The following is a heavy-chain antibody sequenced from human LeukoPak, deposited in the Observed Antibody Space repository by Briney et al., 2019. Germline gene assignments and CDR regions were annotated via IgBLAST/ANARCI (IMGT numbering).Heavy chain of an antibody. V-gene: IGHV3-30-3*01. D-gene: IGHD3-22*01. CDR1: GFTFSSYA. CDR2: ISYDGSNK. CDR3: ASGYYYDSSGYLDY. J-gene: IGHJ4*02. Sequence: PGGSLRLSCAASGFTFSSYAMHWVRQAPGKGLEWVAVISYDGSNKYYADSVKGRFTISRDNSKNTLHLQMNSLRAEDTAVYYCASGYYYDSSGYLDYWGQGTLVTVSS.